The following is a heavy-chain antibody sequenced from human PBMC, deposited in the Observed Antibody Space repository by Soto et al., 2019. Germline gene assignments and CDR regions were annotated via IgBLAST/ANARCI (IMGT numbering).Heavy chain of an antibody. J-gene: IGHJ4*02. V-gene: IGHV3-23*01. CDR2: VSGGSGTT. D-gene: IGHD1-1*01. CDR3: ARWNGSGDH. Sequence: EVQLLESGGGLVQPGGSLRLSCTASGFSLSTYGVTWVRQAPGKGLEWVSGVSGGSGTTHYADSVEGRFTITTDNSENTAYRQMNSLRVEDTAVYSCARWNGSGDHWGQGTLVTV. CDR1: GFSLSTYG.